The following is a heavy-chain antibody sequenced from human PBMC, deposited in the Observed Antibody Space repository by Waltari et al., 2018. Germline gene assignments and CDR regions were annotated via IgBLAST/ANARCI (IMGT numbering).Heavy chain of an antibody. CDR2: ISHDGSNK. Sequence: QVHLVESGGGVVQPGRSLRLSCAVSGFTFSNYAMHWVRQAPGKGREWVALISHDGSNKNYADSVKGRFTISRDNSKNTLYLQMNSLRAEDTAVFYCARDRSTGWYEGSLDYWGQGTLVTVSS. CDR3: ARDRSTGWYEGSLDY. V-gene: IGHV3-30*01. D-gene: IGHD6-19*01. J-gene: IGHJ4*02. CDR1: GFTFSNYA.